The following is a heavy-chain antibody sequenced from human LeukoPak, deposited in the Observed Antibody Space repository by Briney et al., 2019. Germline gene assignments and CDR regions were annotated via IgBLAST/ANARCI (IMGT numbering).Heavy chain of an antibody. J-gene: IGHJ4*02. D-gene: IGHD3-16*02. CDR3: AKERAGYTNPYYFDY. V-gene: IGHV3-23*01. CDR1: GFTLSTYA. CDR2: ISGRGANT. Sequence: GGSLRLSCAASGFTLSTYAMSWVRQAPGKGLEWVSTISGRGANTYYADSVRGRFTISRDNSKNTLYLHMNSLRAEDTAVYYWAKERAGYTNPYYFDYWGQGTLVTVSS.